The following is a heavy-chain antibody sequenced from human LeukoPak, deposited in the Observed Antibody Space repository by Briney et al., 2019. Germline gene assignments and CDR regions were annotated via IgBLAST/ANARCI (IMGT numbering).Heavy chain of an antibody. CDR3: TKSPFSGSYRFED. J-gene: IGHJ4*02. Sequence: GGSLRLSCAASGFTFSSYAMHWVRQAPGKGLEWVAVISYDGSNKYYADSVKGRFTISRDNSKNTLYLQMNSLRAEDTAVYFCTKSPFSGSYRFEDWGQGTLVTVSS. V-gene: IGHV3-30-3*01. CDR2: ISYDGSNK. D-gene: IGHD1-26*01. CDR1: GFTFSSYA.